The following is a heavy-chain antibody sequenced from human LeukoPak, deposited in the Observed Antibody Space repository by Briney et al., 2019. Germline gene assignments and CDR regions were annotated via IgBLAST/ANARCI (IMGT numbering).Heavy chain of an antibody. D-gene: IGHD3-9*01. CDR2: ISNSGST. J-gene: IGHJ6*02. V-gene: IGHV4-59*08. Sequence: SETLSLTCSVSGGSVSDYYWSWIRQPPGKGLEWIGFISNSGSTNYNPSLKSRVTISVDTSKKQLSLKLSSVTAADTAVYYCARRTKPGGYDILGYYGMDVCGQGTTVTVSS. CDR1: GGSVSDYY. CDR3: ARRTKPGGYDILGYYGMDV.